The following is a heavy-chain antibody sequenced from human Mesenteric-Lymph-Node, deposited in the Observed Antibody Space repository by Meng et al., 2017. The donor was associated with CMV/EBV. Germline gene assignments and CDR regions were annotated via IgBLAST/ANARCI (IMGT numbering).Heavy chain of an antibody. J-gene: IGHJ4*02. CDR2: IYYSGST. CDR3: ANYLAGGSGLGS. V-gene: IGHV4-59*01. CDR1: GGSISSYY. Sequence: QVQLQESGPGLVKPSETLSLTCTVSGGSISSYYWSWIRQPPGKGLEWIGYIYYSGSTNYNPSLKSRVTISVDTSKNQLSLKLSSVTAADTAVYYCANYLAGGSGLGSWGQGILVTVSS. D-gene: IGHD3-22*01.